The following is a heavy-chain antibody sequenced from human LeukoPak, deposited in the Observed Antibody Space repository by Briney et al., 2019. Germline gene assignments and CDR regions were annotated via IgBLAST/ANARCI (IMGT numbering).Heavy chain of an antibody. J-gene: IGHJ5*02. Sequence: ASVKVSCKTSGYSFTDSYMHWVRQAPGQGLEWMGWINPNSGGTSSAQRFQGRVTMTRDTSISTVYMEVSWLTSDDTAIYYCARADRLHGGPYLIGPWGQGTLVTVSS. CDR2: INPNSGGT. V-gene: IGHV1-2*02. CDR3: ARADRLHGGPYLIGP. D-gene: IGHD2-21*01. CDR1: GYSFTDSY.